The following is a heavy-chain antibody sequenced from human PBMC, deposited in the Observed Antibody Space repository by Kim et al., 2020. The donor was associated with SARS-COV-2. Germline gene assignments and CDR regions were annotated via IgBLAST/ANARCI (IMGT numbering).Heavy chain of an antibody. Sequence: SETLSLTCTVSGGSISSYYWSWIRQPPGKGLEWIGYIYYSGSTNYNPSLKSRVTISVDTSKNQFSLKLSSVTAADTAVYYCARDRGILYLYGMDVWGQGTTVTVSS. CDR2: IYYSGST. CDR1: GGSISSYY. J-gene: IGHJ6*02. V-gene: IGHV4-59*01. D-gene: IGHD2-8*01. CDR3: ARDRGILYLYGMDV.